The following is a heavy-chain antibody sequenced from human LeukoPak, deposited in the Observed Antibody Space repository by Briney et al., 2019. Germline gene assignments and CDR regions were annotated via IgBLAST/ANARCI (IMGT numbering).Heavy chain of an antibody. CDR3: AREPKSGGYYDY. V-gene: IGHV3-11*05. Sequence: GGPLRLSCAASGFTFSDYYMSWIRQAPGKGLEWVSYISSSSSYTDYADSVKGRFTISRDNARNSLYLQMNSLRAEDTAVYYCAREPKSGGYYDYWGQGTLVTVSS. CDR1: GFTFSDYY. J-gene: IGHJ4*02. CDR2: ISSSSSYT. D-gene: IGHD1-26*01.